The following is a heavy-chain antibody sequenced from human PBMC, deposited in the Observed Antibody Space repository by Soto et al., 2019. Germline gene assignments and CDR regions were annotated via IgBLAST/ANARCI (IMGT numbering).Heavy chain of an antibody. CDR3: AKRATTVPTPGNYFDC. CDR1: GFSFSDYS. CDR2: LTPAGTT. D-gene: IGHD2-15*01. V-gene: IGHV3-23*01. Sequence: GGSLRLSCAVSGFSFSDYSMTWVRQAPWRGLEWVSTLTPAGTTFYADSVKGRFTISRDNYRNTLSLQMYNLRAEDTARYYCAKRATTVPTPGNYFDCWGQGTLVTVSS. J-gene: IGHJ4*02.